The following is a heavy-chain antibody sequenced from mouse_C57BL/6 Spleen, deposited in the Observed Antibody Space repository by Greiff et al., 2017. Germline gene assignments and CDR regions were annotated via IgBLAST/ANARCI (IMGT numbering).Heavy chain of an antibody. V-gene: IGHV1-62-2*01. Sequence: VQRVESGAELVKPGASVKLSCKASGYTFTEYTIHWVKQRSGQGLEWIGWFYPGSGSIKYNEKFKDKATLTADKSSSTVYMELSRLTSEDSAVYFCARHEEGYDYGGWFAYWGQGTLVTVSA. J-gene: IGHJ3*01. CDR1: GYTFTEYT. CDR2: FYPGSGSI. D-gene: IGHD2-4*01. CDR3: ARHEEGYDYGGWFAY.